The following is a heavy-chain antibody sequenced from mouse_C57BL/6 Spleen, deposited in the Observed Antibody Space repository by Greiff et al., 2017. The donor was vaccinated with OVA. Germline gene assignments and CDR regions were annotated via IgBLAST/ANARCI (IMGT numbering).Heavy chain of an antibody. CDR3: ARSDSSLYYAMDY. Sequence: QVQLQQSGPELVKPGASVKISCKASGYAFSSSWMNWVKQRPGKGLEWIGRIYPGDGDTNYNGKFKGKATLTADKSSSTAYMQLSSLTSEDSAVYFCARSDSSLYYAMDYWGQGTSVTVSS. CDR2: IYPGDGDT. V-gene: IGHV1-82*01. CDR1: GYAFSSSW. D-gene: IGHD1-1*01. J-gene: IGHJ4*01.